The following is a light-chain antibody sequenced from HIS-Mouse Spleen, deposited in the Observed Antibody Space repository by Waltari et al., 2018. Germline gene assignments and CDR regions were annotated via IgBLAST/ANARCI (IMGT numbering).Light chain of an antibody. V-gene: IGKV3-15*01. CDR3: QQYNNWPLYT. CDR1: QSVSSN. J-gene: IGKJ2*01. Sequence: EIVMTQSPATLSVSPGERATLSCRASQSVSSNLAWYQQKPGQAPRLLIYGASTRGTGIPARFSGSGSGTEFTLTISIMQSEDFADYYCQQYNNWPLYTFGQGTKLAIK. CDR2: GAS.